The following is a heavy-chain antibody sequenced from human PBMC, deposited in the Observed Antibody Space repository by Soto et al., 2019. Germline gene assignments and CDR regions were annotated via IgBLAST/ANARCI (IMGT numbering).Heavy chain of an antibody. J-gene: IGHJ4*02. CDR2: IYYSGST. CDR1: GGSISSYY. D-gene: IGHD3-22*01. CDR3: ARAGYYYDSSGYPVLDY. Sequence: PSETLSLTCTVSGGSISSYYWSWIRQPPGKGLEWIGYIYYSGSTNYNPSLKSRVTISVDTSKNQFSLKLSSVTAADTAVYYCARAGYYYDSSGYPVLDYWGQGTLVTVSS. V-gene: IGHV4-59*01.